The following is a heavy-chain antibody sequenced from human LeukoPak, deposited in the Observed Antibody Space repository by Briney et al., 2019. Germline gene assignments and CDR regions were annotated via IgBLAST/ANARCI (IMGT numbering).Heavy chain of an antibody. J-gene: IGHJ3*02. D-gene: IGHD6-13*01. CDR1: GDSINNYY. Sequence: SETLSLTCTVSGDSINNYYWSWIRQPAGKGLEWIGRIYSSGGTDYNPSLKSRVTMSVDTSKNQFSLKLRSVTAADTAVYYCARGIAAASERAFDIWGQGTMVTVSS. V-gene: IGHV4-4*07. CDR3: ARGIAAASERAFDI. CDR2: IYSSGGT.